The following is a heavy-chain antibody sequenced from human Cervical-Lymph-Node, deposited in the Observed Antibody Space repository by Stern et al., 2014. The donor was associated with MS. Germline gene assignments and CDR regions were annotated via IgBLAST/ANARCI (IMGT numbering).Heavy chain of an antibody. D-gene: IGHD5-12*01. J-gene: IGHJ5*02. CDR1: GFTFSNFA. CDR3: AKDSEYSASESAS. V-gene: IGHV3-30*18. Sequence: LQLVESGGGVVPPGRSLRLSCSASGFTFSNFALNCVRQAPGKVLEWLAVVLSDGSNTYYADSVKGRFTISRDAAKNTVFLQMNSLGAEYTAVYYCAKDSEYSASESASWGQGTLVTVPS. CDR2: VLSDGSNT.